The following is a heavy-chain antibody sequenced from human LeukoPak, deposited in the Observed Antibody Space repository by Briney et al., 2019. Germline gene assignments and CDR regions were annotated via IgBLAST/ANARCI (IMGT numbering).Heavy chain of an antibody. V-gene: IGHV3-30*18. CDR1: GFTFSSFG. CDR2: ISSDGNDK. J-gene: IGHJ4*02. CDR3: AKAGAYDSSGYYYYLEY. Sequence: PGGSLRPSCAASGFTFSSFGIHWVRQAPGKGLEWVASISSDGNDKFYVDSVEGRFTISRDNSRSTLYLQMDSLRAEDTAVYYCAKAGAYDSSGYYYYLEYWGQGTLVTVSS. D-gene: IGHD3-22*01.